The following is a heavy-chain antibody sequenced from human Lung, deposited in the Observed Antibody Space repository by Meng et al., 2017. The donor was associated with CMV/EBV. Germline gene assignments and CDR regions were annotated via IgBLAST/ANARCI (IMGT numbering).Heavy chain of an antibody. CDR2: ISMSSSDI. Sequence: GXSXKTPXAAPGFTFSSYSMNRVRQAPGKGPEWVSYISMSSSDIYYADSVKARFTISRDNAKKSLYLQMNSLRAEDTAVYYCARIKYGFCGTNWFDPWGQGXLVTVSS. D-gene: IGHD3-3*01. CDR1: GFTFSSYS. J-gene: IGHJ5*02. CDR3: ARIKYGFCGTNWFDP. V-gene: IGHV3-21*01.